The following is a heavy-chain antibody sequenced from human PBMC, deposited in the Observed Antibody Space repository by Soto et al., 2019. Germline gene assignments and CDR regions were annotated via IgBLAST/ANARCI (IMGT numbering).Heavy chain of an antibody. CDR2: ISGSGGST. V-gene: IGHV3-23*01. D-gene: IGHD2-15*01. J-gene: IGHJ3*02. CDR1: GFTFSSYA. CDR3: AKGVIVVVVAASDAFDI. Sequence: EVQLLECGGGLVQPGGSLRLSCAASGFTFSSYAMSWVRQAPGKGLEWVSAISGSGGSTYYADSVKGRFTISRDNSKNTLYLQMNSLRAEDTAVYYCAKGVIVVVVAASDAFDIWGQGTMVTVSS.